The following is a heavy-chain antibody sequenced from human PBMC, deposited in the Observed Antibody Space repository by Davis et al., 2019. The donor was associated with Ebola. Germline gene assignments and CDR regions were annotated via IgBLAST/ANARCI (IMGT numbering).Heavy chain of an antibody. V-gene: IGHV1-69*13. Sequence: AASVKVSCKASGGTFSSYAISWVRQAPGQGLEWMGGIIPIFGTANYAQKFQGRVTITADESTSTAYMELSSLRSEDTAVYYCARGGLSVATTPPDYWGQGTLVTVSS. D-gene: IGHD5-12*01. CDR1: GGTFSSYA. CDR2: IIPIFGTA. J-gene: IGHJ4*02. CDR3: ARGGLSVATTPPDY.